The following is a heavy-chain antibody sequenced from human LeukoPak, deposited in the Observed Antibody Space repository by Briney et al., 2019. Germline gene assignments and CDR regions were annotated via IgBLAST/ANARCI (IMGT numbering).Heavy chain of an antibody. CDR3: ARGVQRAALVPPYYFDF. D-gene: IGHD5-18*01. Sequence: SETPSLTCTVYDDSYRNYYWTWIRQPPGKGLEWIGEINHFGRTNYSPSLKSRLTMSVGASRNQFSLTLTSVTAADTAVYYCARGVQRAALVPPYYFDFWGQGTLVTVSS. CDR1: DDSYRNYY. J-gene: IGHJ4*02. CDR2: INHFGRT. V-gene: IGHV4-34*01.